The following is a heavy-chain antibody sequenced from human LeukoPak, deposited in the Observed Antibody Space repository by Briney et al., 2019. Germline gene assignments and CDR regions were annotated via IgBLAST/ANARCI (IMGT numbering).Heavy chain of an antibody. CDR1: GFTVSSNY. V-gene: IGHV3-53*01. J-gene: IGHJ4*02. CDR2: IYSGGST. CDR3: ARDGGMGATYYFDY. Sequence: GGSLRLSCAASGFTVSSNYMSWVRQAPGKGLEWVSVIYSGGSTYYADSVKGRFTISRDNSKNTLYLQMKSLRAEDTAVYYCARDGGMGATYYFDYWGQGTLVTVSS. D-gene: IGHD1-26*01.